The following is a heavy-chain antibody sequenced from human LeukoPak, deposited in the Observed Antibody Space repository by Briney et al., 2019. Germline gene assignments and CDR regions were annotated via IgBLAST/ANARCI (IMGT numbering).Heavy chain of an antibody. V-gene: IGHV4-59*01. CDR2: IYYSGST. D-gene: IGHD2-2*01. CDR3: ARGVVPAAPLYNWFDP. J-gene: IGHJ5*02. Sequence: SSETLSLTCTVSGGSISSYYWSWIRQPPGKGLEWIGYIYYSGSTNYDPSLKSRVTTSVDTSKNQFSLKLSSVTAADTAVYYCARGVVPAAPLYNWFDPWGQGTLVTVSS. CDR1: GGSISSYY.